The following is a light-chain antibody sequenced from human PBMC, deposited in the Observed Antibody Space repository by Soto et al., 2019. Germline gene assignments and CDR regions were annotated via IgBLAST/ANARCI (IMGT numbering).Light chain of an antibody. CDR3: VTWDDSLSALV. CDR1: SSSVGSNY. CDR2: RND. V-gene: IGLV1-47*01. J-gene: IGLJ2*01. Sequence: QSVLTQPPSASGTPGQRVTLSCSRSSSSVGSNYVYWIQQIPGTAPKLLIYRNDQRPSGVPDRFSGSKSGTSASLAISGLRSEDEADYYCVTWDDSLSALVFGGGTKVTVL.